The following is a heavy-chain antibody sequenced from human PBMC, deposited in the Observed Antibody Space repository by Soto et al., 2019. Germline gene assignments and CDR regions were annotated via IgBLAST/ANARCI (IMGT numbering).Heavy chain of an antibody. D-gene: IGHD3-22*01. V-gene: IGHV3-11*01. J-gene: IGHJ3*02. CDR2: ISGSGSII. Sequence: QVQLVESGGGLVKPGGSLRLACAASGFTFSDDYMSWIRQAPGKGLEWVAYISGSGSIIDYADSVKGRFTVSRDNAKNSLYLQMNGLRAEDTAVYYCARDGDHYDSSGYFLRDAFDIWGHGTMVTVSS. CDR3: ARDGDHYDSSGYFLRDAFDI. CDR1: GFTFSDDY.